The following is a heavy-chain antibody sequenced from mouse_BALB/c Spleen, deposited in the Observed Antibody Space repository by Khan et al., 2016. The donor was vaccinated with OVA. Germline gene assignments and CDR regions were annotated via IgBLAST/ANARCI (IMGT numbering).Heavy chain of an antibody. Sequence: QVQLQQPGAELVKPGASVKMSCKASGYTFTSYWMHWVKQRPGQGLEWIGVIDPSDSSTSYNQKFKGKATLTVDTSSSTAYMQLSSLTSEDSAVYYSTRSTPYRDFLFDYWRQGTTLTVSS. J-gene: IGHJ2*01. CDR3: TRSTPYRDFLFDY. D-gene: IGHD2-13*01. CDR1: GYTFTSYW. V-gene: IGHV1S127*01. CDR2: IDPSDSST.